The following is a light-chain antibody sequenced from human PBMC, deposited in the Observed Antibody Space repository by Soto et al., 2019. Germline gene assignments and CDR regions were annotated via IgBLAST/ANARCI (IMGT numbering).Light chain of an antibody. CDR1: QSISSY. CDR3: QQYNSYSWT. Sequence: DIQMTQSPSSLSASVGDRFTITCRASQSISSYLNWYQQKQGKXPKXXIYDASSLESGVPSRFSGSGSGTELTITISSLQPDDFETYYCQQYNSYSWTFGQGTKVDIK. J-gene: IGKJ1*01. V-gene: IGKV1-5*01. CDR2: DAS.